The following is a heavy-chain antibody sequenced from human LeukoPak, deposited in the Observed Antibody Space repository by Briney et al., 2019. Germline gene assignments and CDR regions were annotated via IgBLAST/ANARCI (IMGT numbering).Heavy chain of an antibody. Sequence: GGSLRLSCAASGFSFSDAWMNWVRQAPGKGLEWVASINSDGSEGYYADVVKGRFTISRDNAKNSLYLQINSLRAEDTAVYYCARSSYSSSSSVWGQGTMVTVSS. CDR2: INSDGSEG. CDR1: GFSFSDAW. J-gene: IGHJ3*01. CDR3: ARSSYSSSSSV. D-gene: IGHD6-6*01. V-gene: IGHV3-7*03.